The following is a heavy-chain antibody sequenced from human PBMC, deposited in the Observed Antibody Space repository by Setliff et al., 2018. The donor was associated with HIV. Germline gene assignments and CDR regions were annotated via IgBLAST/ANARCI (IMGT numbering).Heavy chain of an antibody. CDR3: AKHYRGSYYPDAFDM. Sequence: GGSLRLSCAASGFAFSGHQMSWVRQAPGKGLEWVAKIKQDGSDKYYVDSVKGRFTISRDNAKNSLYLHMKSLRAEDTAVYYCAKHYRGSYYPDAFDMWGQGTGVTVSS. J-gene: IGHJ3*02. V-gene: IGHV3-7*03. CDR2: IKQDGSDK. CDR1: GFAFSGHQ. D-gene: IGHD1-26*01.